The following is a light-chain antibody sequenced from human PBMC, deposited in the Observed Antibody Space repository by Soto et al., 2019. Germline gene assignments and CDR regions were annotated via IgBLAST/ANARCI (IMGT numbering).Light chain of an antibody. CDR2: GAS. Sequence: EIVVTQSPSTMSVSPGERATLSCRASQSMGSNVSWYQQKPGQAPRLLSYGASTRAAGIPARFSGSGSGTEFTLTITSLQSEDFAVYYCQQFHNWPRTFGQGTKVDI. V-gene: IGKV3-15*01. J-gene: IGKJ1*01. CDR1: QSMGSN. CDR3: QQFHNWPRT.